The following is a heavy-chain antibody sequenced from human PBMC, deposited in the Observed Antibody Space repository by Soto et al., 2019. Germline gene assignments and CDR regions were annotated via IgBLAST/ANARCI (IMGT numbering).Heavy chain of an antibody. V-gene: IGHV4-39*01. CDR3: ARHGTTMFGLFIIPVYPAYWFDP. J-gene: IGHJ5*02. CDR1: GGSISSSSYY. CDR2: IYYSGST. D-gene: IGHD3-3*01. Sequence: QLQLQESGPGLVKPSETLSLTCTVSGGSISSSSYYWGWIRQPPGKGLEWIGSIYYSGSTYYNPSLKSQVTISVDTSKNQFAMKMSSVTAADTAGNYCARHGTTMFGLFIIPVYPAYWFDPRGQGTLVTVSS.